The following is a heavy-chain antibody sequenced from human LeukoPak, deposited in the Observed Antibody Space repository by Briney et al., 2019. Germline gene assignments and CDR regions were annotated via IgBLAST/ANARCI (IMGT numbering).Heavy chain of an antibody. CDR2: IIPIFGTA. Sequence: ASVKVSCKASGGTFSSYAISWVQQAPGQGLEWMGGIIPIFGTANYAQKFQGRVTITRDTSASTAYMELSSLRSEDTAVYYCARDFRPITMVRGVIITWFDPWGQGTLVTVSS. J-gene: IGHJ5*02. CDR1: GGTFSSYA. V-gene: IGHV1-69*05. CDR3: ARDFRPITMVRGVIITWFDP. D-gene: IGHD3-10*01.